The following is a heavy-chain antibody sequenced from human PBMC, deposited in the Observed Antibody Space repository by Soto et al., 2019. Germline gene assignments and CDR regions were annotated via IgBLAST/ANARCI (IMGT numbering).Heavy chain of an antibody. D-gene: IGHD2-2*01. CDR2: IYYSGST. Sequence: SETLSLTCTVSGGSISGGDYYWSWIRQPPGKGLEWIGYIYYSGSTYYNPSPKSRVTISVDTSKNQFSLKLSSVTAADTAVYYCARQQVPAAALGGAFDIWGQGTMVTVSS. V-gene: IGHV4-30-4*01. CDR1: GGSISGGDYY. CDR3: ARQQVPAAALGGAFDI. J-gene: IGHJ3*02.